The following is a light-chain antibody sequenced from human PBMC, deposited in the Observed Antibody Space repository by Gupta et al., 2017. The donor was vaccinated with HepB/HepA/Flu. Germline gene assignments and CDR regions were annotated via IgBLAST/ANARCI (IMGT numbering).Light chain of an antibody. Sequence: SYDLTQPPSVSVSPGQTASITCSGDKLGDKYACWYQQQPGQSPVLGIYQDNKRPSGIPERFSGSNSGNTDTLTISGTQAMDEADDYCQAWDSSTPCVCGGGTKL. J-gene: IGLJ3*02. CDR3: QAWDSSTPCV. CDR2: QDN. V-gene: IGLV3-1*01. CDR1: KLGDKY.